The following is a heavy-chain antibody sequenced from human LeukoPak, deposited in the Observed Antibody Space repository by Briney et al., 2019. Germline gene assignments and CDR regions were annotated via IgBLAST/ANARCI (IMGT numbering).Heavy chain of an antibody. J-gene: IGHJ6*02. CDR1: GFTFSSYA. CDR3: AKGHFSGPAGSYYYYYDMDV. Sequence: GGSLRLSCAASGFTFSSYAMSWVRQAPGKGLEWVSGISWKSGSIGYADSVKGRFTISRDNAKNSVYLQMNSLRVEDTALYYCAKGHFSGPAGSYYYYYDMDVWGQGTTVAVSS. CDR2: ISWKSGSI. V-gene: IGHV3-9*01. D-gene: IGHD3-3*02.